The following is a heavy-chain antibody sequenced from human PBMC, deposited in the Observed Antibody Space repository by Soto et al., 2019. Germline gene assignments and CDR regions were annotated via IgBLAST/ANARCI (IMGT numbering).Heavy chain of an antibody. CDR3: ARRCLSETYTVQSNSGLDV. J-gene: IGHJ6*02. V-gene: IGHV4-39*01. CDR2: IYYSGST. CDR1: GGSISSSSYY. D-gene: IGHD4-4*01. Sequence: PSETLSLTFTVSGGSISSSSYYWGWIRQPPGKGLEWIGSIYYSGSTYYNPSLKSRVTISVDTSKNQFSLKLSSVTAADTAVYYCARRCLSETYTVQSNSGLDVWGQGTTVTVSS.